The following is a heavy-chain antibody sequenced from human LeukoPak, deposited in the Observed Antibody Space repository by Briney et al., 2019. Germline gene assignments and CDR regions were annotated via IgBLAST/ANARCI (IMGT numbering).Heavy chain of an antibody. CDR3: AHSLISAAGTDWDY. Sequence: ESGPTLVNPTQTLTLTCTFSGFSLSTSGVGVGWIRQPPGKALEWLALIYWNDDKRYSPSLKSRLTITKDTSKNQVVLTMTNMDPADTATYYCAHSLISAAGTDWDYWGQGTLVTVSS. CDR2: IYWNDDK. V-gene: IGHV2-5*01. D-gene: IGHD6-13*01. J-gene: IGHJ4*02. CDR1: GFSLSTSGVG.